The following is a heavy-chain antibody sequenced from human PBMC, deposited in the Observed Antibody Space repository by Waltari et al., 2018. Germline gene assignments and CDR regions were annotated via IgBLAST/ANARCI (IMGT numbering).Heavy chain of an antibody. CDR3: SRDCTGGSCYGLTYGMDV. CDR1: GYTFTAYY. Sequence: QVQLVQSGAEVKMPGDSVKVSCTASGYTFTAYYIHWVRQAPGQGLEWVGRIDLNSGDTNFAEKFLGRVTMTRETSITTAYLELRRLRSDDTAIYHCSRDCTGGSCYGLTYGMDVWGQGTLVSVSS. V-gene: IGHV1-2*02. J-gene: IGHJ6*02. CDR2: IDLNSGDT. D-gene: IGHD2-15*01.